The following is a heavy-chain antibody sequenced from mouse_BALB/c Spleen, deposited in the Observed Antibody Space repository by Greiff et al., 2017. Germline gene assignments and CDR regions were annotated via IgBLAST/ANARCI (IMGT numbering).Heavy chain of an antibody. D-gene: IGHD1-1*01. CDR2: INPGSGGT. CDR1: GYAFTNYL. J-gene: IGHJ1*01. V-gene: IGHV1-54*01. CDR3: ARETILLRYSLNWYFDV. Sequence: VKLMESGAELVRPGTSVKVSCKASGYAFTNYLIEWVKQRPGQGLEWIGVINPGSGGTNYNEKFKGKATLTADKSSSTAYMQLSSLTSDDSAVYFCARETILLRYSLNWYFDVRGAGTTVTVSS.